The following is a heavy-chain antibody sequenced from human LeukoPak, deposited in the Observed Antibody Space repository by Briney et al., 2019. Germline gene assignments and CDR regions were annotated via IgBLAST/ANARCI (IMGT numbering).Heavy chain of an antibody. J-gene: IGHJ1*01. Sequence: ASVKVSCKASGYTFTSYGISWVRQAPGQGLEWMGWISAYNGNTNYAQKLQGRVTMTTDTSTSTAYMELRSLRSDDTAVYSCARDLRGRYSSSWPTSVPSFQHWGQGTLVTVSS. D-gene: IGHD6-13*01. V-gene: IGHV1-18*01. CDR3: ARDLRGRYSSSWPTSVPSFQH. CDR2: ISAYNGNT. CDR1: GYTFTSYG.